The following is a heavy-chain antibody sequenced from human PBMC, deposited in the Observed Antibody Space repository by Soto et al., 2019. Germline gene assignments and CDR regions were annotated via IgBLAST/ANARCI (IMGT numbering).Heavy chain of an antibody. CDR1: GFTFSSYG. V-gene: IGHV3-30*18. CDR2: ISYDGSNK. CDR3: AKDAVAARRRPGYFDY. D-gene: IGHD6-6*01. J-gene: IGHJ4*02. Sequence: GGSLRLSCAASGFTFSSYGMHWVRQAPGKGLEWVAVISYDGSNKYYADSVKGRFTISRDNSKNTLYLQMNSLRAEDTAVYYCAKDAVAARRRPGYFDYWGQGTLVTVSS.